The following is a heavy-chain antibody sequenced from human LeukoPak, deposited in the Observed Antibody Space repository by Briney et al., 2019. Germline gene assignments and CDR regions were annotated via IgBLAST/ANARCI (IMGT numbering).Heavy chain of an antibody. J-gene: IGHJ4*02. Sequence: SSETLSLTCTVSGGSISSSSYYWGWIRQPPGKGLEWIGSIYYSGSTYYNPSLKSRVTISVDTSKNQFSLKLSSVTAADTAVYYCARPQAVAGLFDYWGQGTLVTVSS. D-gene: IGHD6-19*01. CDR3: ARPQAVAGLFDY. V-gene: IGHV4-39*01. CDR1: GGSISSSSYY. CDR2: IYYSGST.